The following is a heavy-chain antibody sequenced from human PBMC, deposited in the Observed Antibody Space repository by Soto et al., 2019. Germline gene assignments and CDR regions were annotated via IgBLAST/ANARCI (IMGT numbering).Heavy chain of an antibody. CDR2: ISGSGGST. CDR1: GFTFSSYA. Sequence: EVQLLESGGGLVQPGGSLRLSCAASGFTFSSYAMSWVRQAPGKGLEWVSAISGSGGSTNYADSVKGRFAISRDNSKNTFYLQMTSLRAENTALYYCAKDFEFFGVVTKYYFAYWGQGTLVTVTS. D-gene: IGHD3-3*01. J-gene: IGHJ4*02. CDR3: AKDFEFFGVVTKYYFAY. V-gene: IGHV3-23*01.